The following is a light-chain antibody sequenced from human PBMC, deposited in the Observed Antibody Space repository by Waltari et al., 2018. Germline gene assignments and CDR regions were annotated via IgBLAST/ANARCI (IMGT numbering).Light chain of an antibody. J-gene: IGLJ3*02. V-gene: IGLV3-27*01. Sequence: SYELTQPSSVSVSPGQTAKLLCSGDILAKKYARWFQQNPGQAPLLLIYEDSGRPSEIPGRFSGSSSGTTVTLTITGAHVDDEADYYCFSAADNNWVFGGGTKLTVL. CDR3: FSAADNNWV. CDR2: EDS. CDR1: ILAKKY.